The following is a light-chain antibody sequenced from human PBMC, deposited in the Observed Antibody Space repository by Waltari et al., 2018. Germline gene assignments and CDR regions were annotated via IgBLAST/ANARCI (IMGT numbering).Light chain of an antibody. CDR1: QSISSY. Sequence: DIQMTQSPSYLSASVGDRVTITCRASQSISSYLNWYQQKPGKAPKLLISGASSLQSGVPSRFFGSGSGTDFTLTISSLQPEDFATYYCQQSYSTPRTFGQGTKLEI. CDR2: GAS. CDR3: QQSYSTPRT. V-gene: IGKV1-39*01. J-gene: IGKJ2*01.